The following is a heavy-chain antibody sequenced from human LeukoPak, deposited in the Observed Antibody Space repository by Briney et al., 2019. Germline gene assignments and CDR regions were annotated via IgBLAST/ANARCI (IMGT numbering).Heavy chain of an antibody. Sequence: PSETLSLTCTVSGGSISSYYWSWMRQPPGKGGEGMGYISYSGGASYSPAVKRRVTMSVYTSKTQFSLKLSCVTAAATDVYFCSKDPDSGSHSPWRQGPRVTVPS. CDR2: ISYSGGA. V-gene: IGHV4-59*01. J-gene: IGHJ1*01. CDR3: SKDPDSGSHSP. D-gene: IGHD1-26*01. CDR1: GGSISSYY.